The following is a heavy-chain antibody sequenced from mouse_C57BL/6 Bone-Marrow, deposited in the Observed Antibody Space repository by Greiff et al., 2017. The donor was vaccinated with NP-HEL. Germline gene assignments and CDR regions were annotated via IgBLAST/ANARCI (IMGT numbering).Heavy chain of an antibody. Sequence: VQLQQSGPELVKPGASVKISCKASGYSFTGYYMNWVKQSPEKSLEWIGEINPSTGGTTYNQKFKAKATLTVDKSSSTAYMQLKSLTSEDSAVYYCARSGTTAMDYWGQGTSVTVSS. V-gene: IGHV1-42*01. D-gene: IGHD1-1*01. CDR3: ARSGTTAMDY. J-gene: IGHJ4*01. CDR2: INPSTGGT. CDR1: GYSFTGYY.